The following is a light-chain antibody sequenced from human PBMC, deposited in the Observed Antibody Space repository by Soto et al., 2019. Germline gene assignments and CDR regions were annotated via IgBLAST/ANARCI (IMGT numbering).Light chain of an antibody. CDR1: QSLLHSNGYNY. CDR2: LGS. CDR3: MQDLQTPWT. V-gene: IGKV2-28*01. J-gene: IGKJ1*01. Sequence: DIVMTQSPLSLPVTPGEPASISCRSSQSLLHSNGYNYLDWYLQKPVQSPQLLIYLGSDRASGVPDRFSGSGSGTGFTLKISRVEAEDVGVYFCMQDLQTPWTFGQGTKGEIK.